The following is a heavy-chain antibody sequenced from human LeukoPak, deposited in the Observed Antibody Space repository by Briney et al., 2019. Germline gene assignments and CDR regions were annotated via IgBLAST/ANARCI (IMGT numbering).Heavy chain of an antibody. CDR3: ARAGSTYSSSWPNYYYYGMDV. CDR1: GYTFTSYA. D-gene: IGHD6-13*01. Sequence: ASVKVSCKASGYTFTSYAVIWVRQVPGQGLGWMGWISGYNGNTKSSQSLQDRVIMTTDTSTRTAYMELRSLRSDDTAVYYCARAGSTYSSSWPNYYYYGMDVWGQGTTVTVSS. V-gene: IGHV1-18*01. J-gene: IGHJ6*02. CDR2: ISGYNGNT.